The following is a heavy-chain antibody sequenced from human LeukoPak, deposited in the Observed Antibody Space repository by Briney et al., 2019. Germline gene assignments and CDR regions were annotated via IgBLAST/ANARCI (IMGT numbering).Heavy chain of an antibody. CDR1: GYSISSGYY. CDR3: ARATWTLPPRTYYYDSSGYYYMDV. D-gene: IGHD3-22*01. V-gene: IGHV4-38-2*02. CDR2: IYHSGST. Sequence: SETLSLTCTVSGYSISSGYYWGWIRQPPGKGLEWIGSIYHSGSTYYNPSLRSRVTISVDTSKNQFSLKLSSVTAADTAVYYCARATWTLPPRTYYYDSSGYYYMDVWGKGTTVTVSS. J-gene: IGHJ6*03.